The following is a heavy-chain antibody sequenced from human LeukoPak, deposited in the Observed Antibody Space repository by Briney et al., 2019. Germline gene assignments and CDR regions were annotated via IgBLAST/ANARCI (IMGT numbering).Heavy chain of an antibody. CDR2: ISSSGSTI. J-gene: IGHJ5*02. V-gene: IGHV3-48*03. Sequence: GGSLRLSCAASGFTFSSYEMSWVRQAPGKGLEWVSYISSSGSTIYYADSVKGRFTISRDNAKNSLYLQMNSLRAEDTAVYYCARGVGQWLTNNWFDPWGQGTLVTVSS. D-gene: IGHD6-19*01. CDR1: GFTFSSYE. CDR3: ARGVGQWLTNNWFDP.